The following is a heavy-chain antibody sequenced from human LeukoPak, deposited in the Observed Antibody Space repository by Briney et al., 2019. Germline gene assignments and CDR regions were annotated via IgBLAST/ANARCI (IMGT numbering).Heavy chain of an antibody. D-gene: IGHD5-18*01. CDR3: VRARLIHLENFFDY. V-gene: IGHV3-48*03. J-gene: IGHJ4*02. CDR1: GFTFSNHE. CDR2: TSRGGSDI. Sequence: GGSLRLSCATSGFTFSNHEMNWVRQAPGKGLEWVAYTSRGGSDISYADSVKGRFTIPTDNANSSLYLQMNSLRAEDTAVYFCVRARLIHLENFFDYWGQGTLVTVSS.